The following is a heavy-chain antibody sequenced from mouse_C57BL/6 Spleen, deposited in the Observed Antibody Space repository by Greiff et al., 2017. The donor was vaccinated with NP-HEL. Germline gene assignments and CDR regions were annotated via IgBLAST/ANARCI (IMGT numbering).Heavy chain of an antibody. CDR3: GRSGYYGSRLYFGV. CDR2: IHPTSGST. J-gene: IGHJ1*03. CDR1: GYTFTSYW. Sequence: QVQLQQPGAELVKPGASVKLSCKASGYTFTSYWMHWVKQRPGQGLEWIGMIHPTSGSTNYNAQFKGKATLTVDKSSSPAYMQISSLTAEDSAVYYCGRSGYYGSRLYFGVWGTGTTVTGSS. D-gene: IGHD1-1*01. V-gene: IGHV1-64*01.